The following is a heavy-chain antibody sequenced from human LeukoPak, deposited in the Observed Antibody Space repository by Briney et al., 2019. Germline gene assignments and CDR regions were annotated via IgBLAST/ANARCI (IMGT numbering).Heavy chain of an antibody. CDR2: INPNSGGT. D-gene: IGHD5-24*01. Sequence: ASVKVSCKASGYTFTSYGISWVRQAPGQGLEWMGWINPNSGGTNYAQKFQGRVTMTRDTSISTAYMELSRLRSDDTAVYYCARDRMVEMATINYNWFDPWGQGTLVTVSS. J-gene: IGHJ5*02. CDR3: ARDRMVEMATINYNWFDP. V-gene: IGHV1-2*02. CDR1: GYTFTSYG.